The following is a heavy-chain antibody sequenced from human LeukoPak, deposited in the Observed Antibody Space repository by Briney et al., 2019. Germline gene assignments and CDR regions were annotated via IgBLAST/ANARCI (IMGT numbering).Heavy chain of an antibody. CDR2: IYYSGST. J-gene: IGHJ6*02. CDR3: ARNVGSGSYKVYYGMDV. CDR1: GGSISGHY. Sequence: SETLSLTCNVSGGSISGHYWTWIRQPPGKGLEFIGYIYYSGSTNYNPSLKSRVTISVDTSKNQFSLKLSSVTAADTAVYYCARNVGSGSYKVYYGMDVWGQGTTVTVSS. V-gene: IGHV4-59*11. D-gene: IGHD3-10*01.